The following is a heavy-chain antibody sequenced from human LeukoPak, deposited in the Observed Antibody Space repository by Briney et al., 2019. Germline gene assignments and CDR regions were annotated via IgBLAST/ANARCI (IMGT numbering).Heavy chain of an antibody. D-gene: IGHD4-17*01. CDR2: IYYTGST. J-gene: IGHJ5*02. CDR3: VRSKSGTYGWFDP. CDR1: GGSISGYY. V-gene: IGHV4-59*01. Sequence: SETLSLTCTGSGGSISGYYWSWIRQPPGKGLEWIGYIYYTGSTNYNPSLKSRVIISVDTSKNQFSLKVSSVTAADTAVYYCVRSKSGTYGWFDPWGQGTLVTVSS.